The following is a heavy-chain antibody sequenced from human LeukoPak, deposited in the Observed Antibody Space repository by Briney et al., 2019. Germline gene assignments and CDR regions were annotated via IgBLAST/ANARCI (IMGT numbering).Heavy chain of an antibody. Sequence: GESLKISCKGSGYSFTSYWIGWVRQLPGKGLEWMGIIYPGDSDTRYSPSFQGQVTISADKSISTAYLQWSSLKASDTAMYYCARPIYSSSWYFAFDIWGQGTMVTVSS. CDR1: GYSFTSYW. V-gene: IGHV5-51*01. CDR2: IYPGDSDT. J-gene: IGHJ3*02. D-gene: IGHD6-13*01. CDR3: ARPIYSSSWYFAFDI.